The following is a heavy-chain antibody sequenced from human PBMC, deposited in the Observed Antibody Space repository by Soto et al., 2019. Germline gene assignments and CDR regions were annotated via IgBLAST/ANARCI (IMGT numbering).Heavy chain of an antibody. D-gene: IGHD6-19*01. CDR2: ISHDGFSQ. V-gene: IGHV3-30*18. CDR1: GFTLSNTG. J-gene: IGHJ5*01. CDR3: AKDWGSSGWYNGFDS. Sequence: QVQLVESGGGVVQPGTSLRLSCVVSGFTLSNTGVHWVRQAPGKGLEWVAMISHDGFSQYYLDSVKGRFTISRDNSKHTVYLQMHSLRPEDTSVYYCAKDWGSSGWYNGFDSWGQGTLVTVSS.